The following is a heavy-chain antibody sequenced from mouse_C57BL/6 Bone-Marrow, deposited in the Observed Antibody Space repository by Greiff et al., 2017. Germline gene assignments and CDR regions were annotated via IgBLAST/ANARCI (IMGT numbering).Heavy chain of an antibody. Sequence: QVQLQQSGAELVRPGTSVKLSCKASGYTFTSYWMHWVKQRPGQGLEWIGVIDPSDSYTNYNQKFKGKATLSVDTSSSTAYMQLSSLTSEDSAVYYSAREMGTTVVATYDYWGQGTTLTVSS. CDR1: GYTFTSYW. CDR3: AREMGTTVVATYDY. J-gene: IGHJ2*01. V-gene: IGHV1-59*01. CDR2: IDPSDSYT. D-gene: IGHD1-1*01.